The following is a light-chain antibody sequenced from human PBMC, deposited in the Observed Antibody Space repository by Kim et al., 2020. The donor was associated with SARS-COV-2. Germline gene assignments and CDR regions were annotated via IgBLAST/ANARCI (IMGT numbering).Light chain of an antibody. CDR1: QSVSSY. Sequence: SPGERATLSCRASQSVSSYLAWYQQRPGQAPRLLIYDASNRATGIPTRFSGSGSGTDFTLTISSLEPEDFAVYYCQHRNSWPPEYTFGQGTKLEI. V-gene: IGKV3-11*01. CDR2: DAS. CDR3: QHRNSWPPEYT. J-gene: IGKJ2*01.